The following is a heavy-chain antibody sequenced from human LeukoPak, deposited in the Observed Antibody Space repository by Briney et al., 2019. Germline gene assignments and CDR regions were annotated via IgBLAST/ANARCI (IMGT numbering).Heavy chain of an antibody. D-gene: IGHD6-13*01. J-gene: IGHJ4*02. V-gene: IGHV1-45*02. CDR1: GYTFTYRY. CDR2: ITPFNGNT. CDR3: AIGSYSSKGDSKGEFDY. Sequence: ASVKVSCKASGYTFTYRYLHWVRQAPGQALEWMGWITPFNGNTNYAQKFQDRVTITRDRSMSTAYMELSSLRSEDTAMYYCAIGSYSSKGDSKGEFDYWGQGTLVTVSS.